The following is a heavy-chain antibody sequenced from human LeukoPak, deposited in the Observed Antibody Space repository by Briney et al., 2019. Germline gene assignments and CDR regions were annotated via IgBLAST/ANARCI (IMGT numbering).Heavy chain of an antibody. V-gene: IGHV4-4*07. Sequence: PSETLSLTCSVSGGSISGHYWTWIRQSAGKGLEWIGRMHTNGKSKYNPSLETRVTMSLDMSNNQFSLKLYSVTAADTAVYFCARIYDFWSNSIYYFDYWGQGALVTVSS. CDR2: MHTNGKS. CDR3: ARIYDFWSNSIYYFDY. CDR1: GGSISGHY. D-gene: IGHD3-3*01. J-gene: IGHJ4*02.